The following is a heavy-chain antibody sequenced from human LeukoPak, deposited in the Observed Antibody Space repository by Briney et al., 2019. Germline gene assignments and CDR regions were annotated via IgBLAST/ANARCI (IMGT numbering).Heavy chain of an antibody. Sequence: PGRSLRLSCAASGFTFSSYAMHWVRQAPGKGLEWVAVISYDGSNKYYADSVKGRFTISRDNSKNTLYLQMNSLGAEDTAVYYCAREYSSGYSYAFDIWGQGTMVTVSS. CDR3: AREYSSGYSYAFDI. V-gene: IGHV3-30*04. J-gene: IGHJ3*02. D-gene: IGHD3-22*01. CDR1: GFTFSSYA. CDR2: ISYDGSNK.